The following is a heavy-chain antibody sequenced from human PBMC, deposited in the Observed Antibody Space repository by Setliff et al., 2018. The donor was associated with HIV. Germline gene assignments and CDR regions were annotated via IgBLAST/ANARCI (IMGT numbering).Heavy chain of an antibody. CDR3: ARAHSGSYYYYYYIDV. CDR2: IIPIFGTA. Sequence: SVKVSCQASGGTFSSYAISWVRQAPGQGLEWMGGIIPIFGTANYAQKFQGRVTITADESTSTAYMELSSLRSEDTAVYYCARAHSGSYYYYYYIDVWGKGTTVTVSS. D-gene: IGHD1-26*01. CDR1: GGTFSSYA. V-gene: IGHV1-69*13. J-gene: IGHJ6*03.